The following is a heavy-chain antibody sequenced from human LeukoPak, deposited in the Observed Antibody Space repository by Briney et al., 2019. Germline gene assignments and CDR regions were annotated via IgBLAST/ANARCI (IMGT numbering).Heavy chain of an antibody. Sequence: PGGSLRLSCAASGFTFSSYSMNWVRQAPGKGLEWVSSISSSSSYIYYADSVKGRFTISRDNAKNSLYLQMNSLRAEDTAVYYCARGGDSSGWTIDYWGQGTLVTVSS. V-gene: IGHV3-21*01. CDR1: GFTFSSYS. CDR3: ARGGDSSGWTIDY. D-gene: IGHD6-19*01. J-gene: IGHJ4*02. CDR2: ISSSSSYI.